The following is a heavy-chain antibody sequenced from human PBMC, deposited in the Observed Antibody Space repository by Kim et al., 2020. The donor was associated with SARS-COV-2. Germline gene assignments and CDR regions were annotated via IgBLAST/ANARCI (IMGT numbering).Heavy chain of an antibody. D-gene: IGHD3-9*01. CDR2: IYPYDSVT. J-gene: IGHJ5*02. V-gene: IGHV5-51*01. Sequence: GESLKISCKGSGYIFTSYWIAWVRQMPGKGLEWMGIIYPYDSVTTYNPSFQGQVTISADKSITTAYLQWSSLKASDTAVYYCARLTVGRTGYNWFDPWGQGTLVTVSS. CDR3: ARLTVGRTGYNWFDP. CDR1: GYIFTSYW.